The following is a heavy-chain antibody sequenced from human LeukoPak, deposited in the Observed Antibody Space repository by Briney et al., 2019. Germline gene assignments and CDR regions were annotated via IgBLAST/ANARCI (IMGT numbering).Heavy chain of an antibody. Sequence: SETLSLTCTVSGYSISDGYYWGWIRQPPGKGLEWIGSIYYSGTTYYSPSLKSRVTISIDTSQNHFSLKVTSVTAADTAVYYCARVPYYYGSGSFSYWGQGTLLTVSS. CDR3: ARVPYYYGSGSFSY. D-gene: IGHD3-10*01. CDR2: IYYSGTT. V-gene: IGHV4-38-2*02. J-gene: IGHJ4*02. CDR1: GYSISDGYY.